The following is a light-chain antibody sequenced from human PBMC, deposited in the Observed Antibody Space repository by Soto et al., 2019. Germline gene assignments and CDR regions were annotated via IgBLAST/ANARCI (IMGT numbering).Light chain of an antibody. CDR3: QQFNSYYLFT. J-gene: IGKJ3*01. V-gene: IGKV1-13*02. Sequence: AIQLTQSPSSLSASVGDRVTITCRASQGISSALAWYQQKPGKAPKLLIYDASRLESGVPPRSSDSGSGTDFTLTISSLQPKDFATYYRQQFNSYYLFTFSPGTKVDPK. CDR1: QGISSA. CDR2: DAS.